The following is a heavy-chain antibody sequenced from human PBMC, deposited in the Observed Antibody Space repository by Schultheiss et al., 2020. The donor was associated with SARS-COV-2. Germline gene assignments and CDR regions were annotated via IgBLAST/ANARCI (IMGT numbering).Heavy chain of an antibody. CDR2: ISSSSSYI. V-gene: IGHV3-21*01. CDR1: GFTFSSYS. J-gene: IGHJ6*02. Sequence: ESLKISCAASGFTFSSYSMNWVRQAPGKGLEWVSSISSSSSYIYYADSVKGRFTISRDNAKNTLYLQMNSLRAEDTAVYYCARVNDYSNYPDLYGMDVWGQGTTVTVSS. D-gene: IGHD4-11*01. CDR3: ARVNDYSNYPDLYGMDV.